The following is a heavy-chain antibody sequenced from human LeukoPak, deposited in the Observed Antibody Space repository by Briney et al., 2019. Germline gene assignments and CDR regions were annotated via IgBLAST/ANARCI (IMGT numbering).Heavy chain of an antibody. CDR2: ISSGSSAI. D-gene: IGHD5-18*01. V-gene: IGHV3-21*01. CDR3: ASGPSIQLWLEVPNGPDY. Sequence: GGSLRLSCEASGFTFTTYSMTWVRQAPGKGLEWVSIISSGSSAIFSADALKGRFTISRDDAKNLLYLDMNSLRAEDTAVYYCASGPSIQLWLEVPNGPDYWGQGTLVTVSS. CDR1: GFTFTTYS. J-gene: IGHJ4*02.